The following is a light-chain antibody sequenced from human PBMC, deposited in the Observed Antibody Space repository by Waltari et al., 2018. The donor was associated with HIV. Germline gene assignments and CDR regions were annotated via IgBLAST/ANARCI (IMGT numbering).Light chain of an antibody. CDR3: CSSAGKDTFF. Sequence: QSALTQSRSVSGSPGQSITISCTGTSNDVGAYNYVSWYQQHPGRAPKLLIFDLTKRPSGVPDRFSCSKSCNTASLTIAGLQAEDDADYYCCSSAGKDTFFFGTGTTVTVL. CDR1: SNDVGAYNY. J-gene: IGLJ1*01. CDR2: DLT. V-gene: IGLV2-11*01.